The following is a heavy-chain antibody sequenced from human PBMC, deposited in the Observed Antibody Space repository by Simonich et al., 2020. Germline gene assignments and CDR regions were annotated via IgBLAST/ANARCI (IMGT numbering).Heavy chain of an antibody. V-gene: IGHV1-8*02. CDR3: ARGRGGMSRGYVDY. D-gene: IGHD2-15*01. CDR1: GYTFTSFD. Sequence: QVQLVQSVAEVKKPGASVKVSCNASGYTFTSFDINWMRQATGQGLEWMGWLNPNSVNTRYEQKFQGRVTMTRNTSIITAYMELSSLRSEDAAVYYCARGRGGMSRGYVDYWGQGTLVTVSS. J-gene: IGHJ4*02. CDR2: LNPNSVNT.